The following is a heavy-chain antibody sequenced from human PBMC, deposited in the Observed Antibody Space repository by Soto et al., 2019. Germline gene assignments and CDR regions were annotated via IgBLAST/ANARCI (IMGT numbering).Heavy chain of an antibody. Sequence: EVQLVESGGGLVKPGGSLRLSCAASGFTFSAYTMNWVRQAPGKGLEWVSSLDPSSTYIYYADSVKGRFTLSRDNVMNSLVLRLNSLRADETALYYCVRGSYGDYDSWGQGTLVTVSS. V-gene: IGHV3-21*02. CDR2: LDPSSTYI. J-gene: IGHJ5*01. CDR3: VRGSYGDYDS. CDR1: GFTFSAYT. D-gene: IGHD4-17*01.